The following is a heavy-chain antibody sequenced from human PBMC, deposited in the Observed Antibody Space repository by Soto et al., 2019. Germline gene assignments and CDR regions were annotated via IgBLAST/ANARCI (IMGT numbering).Heavy chain of an antibody. J-gene: IGHJ6*02. Sequence: GGSLRLSCAASGFTFDDYGMHWVRQAPGKGLEWVSGITWKSGSIGYADSVKGRFTISRDNAKNSLYLQMNSLRAEDTALYYCAKDLRATHYGIDVWGQGTTVTVSS. V-gene: IGHV3-9*01. CDR1: GFTFDDYG. D-gene: IGHD5-12*01. CDR2: ITWKSGSI. CDR3: AKDLRATHYGIDV.